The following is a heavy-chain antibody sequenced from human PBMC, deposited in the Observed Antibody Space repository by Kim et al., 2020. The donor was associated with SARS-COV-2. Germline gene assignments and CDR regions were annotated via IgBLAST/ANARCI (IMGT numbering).Heavy chain of an antibody. CDR2: IIAGSGNT. D-gene: IGHD1-26*01. V-gene: IGHV1-58*02. CDR1: GFTFTSSD. Sequence: SVKVSCKASGFTFTSSDMQWVRQARGQRLEWIGLIIAGSGNTNYAQKFQERVTITRDTSTSTAYMELSSLRSEDTAVYYCAADGQDSGSLPDAFDTWGPGKMVTVSS. J-gene: IGHJ3*02. CDR3: AADGQDSGSLPDAFDT.